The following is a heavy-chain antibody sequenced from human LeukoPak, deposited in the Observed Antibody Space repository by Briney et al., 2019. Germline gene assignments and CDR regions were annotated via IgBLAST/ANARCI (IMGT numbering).Heavy chain of an antibody. V-gene: IGHV3-48*01. D-gene: IGHD3-10*01. J-gene: IGHJ6*03. CDR2: ISSSSSTI. Sequence: GGSLRLSCAASGFTCSSYSMNWVRQAPGKGLEWVSYISSSSSTIYYSYSVKGRFTMSKDKAKNSLYLQMNSLRAEDTAVYYCARGREYYYYYYYMDVWGKGTTVTVSS. CDR1: GFTCSSYS. CDR3: ARGREYYYYYYYMDV.